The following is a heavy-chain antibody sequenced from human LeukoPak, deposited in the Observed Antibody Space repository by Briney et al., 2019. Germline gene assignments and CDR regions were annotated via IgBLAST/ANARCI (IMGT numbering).Heavy chain of an antibody. D-gene: IGHD3-9*01. Sequence: ASVKVSCKASGYTFTSYYMHWVRQAPGQGLEWMGIINPSGGSTSYAQKFQGRVTMTRDTSTSTVYMELSSLRSEDTAVYYCARDYTGFDWLPSAPFDYWGQGTLVTVSS. V-gene: IGHV1-46*01. J-gene: IGHJ4*02. CDR3: ARDYTGFDWLPSAPFDY. CDR1: GYTFTSYY. CDR2: INPSGGST.